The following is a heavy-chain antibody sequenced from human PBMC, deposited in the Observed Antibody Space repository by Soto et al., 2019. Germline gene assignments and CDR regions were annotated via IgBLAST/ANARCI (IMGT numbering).Heavy chain of an antibody. Sequence: EVQWVESGGGLVQPGGSLRLSCAASGFTFILYSMSWVRQAPGKGLEWGSYISRSSTGIHYADSVKARFTISRDDATKSMPLPMNGLGDGDTSVYYCARAVTWGLDVWGQGTTVSISS. CDR2: ISRSSTGI. CDR1: GFTFILYS. D-gene: IGHD3-10*01. J-gene: IGHJ6*02. V-gene: IGHV3-48*02. CDR3: ARAVTWGLDV.